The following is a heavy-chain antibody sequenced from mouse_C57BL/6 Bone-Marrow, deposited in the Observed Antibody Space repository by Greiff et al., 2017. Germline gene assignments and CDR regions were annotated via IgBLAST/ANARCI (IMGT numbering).Heavy chain of an antibody. J-gene: IGHJ1*03. CDR2: IRNKANGYTT. Sequence: EVKLVESGGGLVQPGGSLSLSCAASGFTFTDYYMSWVRQPPGKALEWLGFIRNKANGYTTEYSASVKGRFTISRDNSQSILYLQMNALRAEDSATYYCARPEGWYFDVWGTGTTVTVSS. CDR1: GFTFTDYY. CDR3: ARPEGWYFDV. V-gene: IGHV7-3*01.